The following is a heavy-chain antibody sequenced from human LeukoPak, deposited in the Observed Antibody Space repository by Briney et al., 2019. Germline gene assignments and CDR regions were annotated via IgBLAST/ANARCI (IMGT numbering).Heavy chain of an antibody. D-gene: IGHD6-13*01. CDR1: GGSISSYY. CDR2: ISYSGST. J-gene: IGHJ4*02. CDR3: ARHSPYSSSSKEVYYFDY. V-gene: IGHV4-59*08. Sequence: SETLSLTCTVSGGSISSYYWSWIRQPPGKGLEWIGYISYSGSTNYNPSLKSRVTISVDTSKNQFSLKLSSVTAADTAVYYCARHSPYSSSSKEVYYFDYWGQGTLVTVSS.